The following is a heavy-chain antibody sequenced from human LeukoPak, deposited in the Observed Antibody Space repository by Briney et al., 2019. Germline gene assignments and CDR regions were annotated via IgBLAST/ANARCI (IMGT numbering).Heavy chain of an antibody. D-gene: IGHD2-21*02. CDR2: MSYDGSNI. J-gene: IGHJ4*02. CDR3: AKVTPGSTARKSGLDY. V-gene: IGHV3-30*18. CDR1: GFTLSTYG. Sequence: GGSLRLSCAASGFTLSTYGMHWVRQTPGKGLEWVAVMSYDGSNIYYGDSVKGRFTISRDNSKNTLYLQMNNLRVEDTALYYCAKVTPGSTARKSGLDYWGQGTLVTVSS.